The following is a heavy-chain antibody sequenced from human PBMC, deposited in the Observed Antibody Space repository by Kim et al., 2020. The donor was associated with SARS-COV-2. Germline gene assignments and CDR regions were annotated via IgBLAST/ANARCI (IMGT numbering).Heavy chain of an antibody. CDR1: GFTFSSYG. Sequence: GGSLRLSCAASGFTFSSYGMHWVRQAPGKGLEWVAVMSYDASNKYYADSVKGRFTISRDNSKNTLYLQMNSLRTEDTAVYYCTKARGGGYYYYGMDVWGQGTTVTVSS. D-gene: IGHD3-10*01. CDR3: TKARGGGYYYYGMDV. V-gene: IGHV3-30*18. J-gene: IGHJ6*02. CDR2: MSYDASNK.